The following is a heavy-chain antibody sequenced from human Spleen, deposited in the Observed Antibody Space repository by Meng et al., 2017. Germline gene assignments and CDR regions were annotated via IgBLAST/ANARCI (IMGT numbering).Heavy chain of an antibody. CDR1: GFTVSTKY. Sequence: GESLKISCAASGFTVSTKYMSWVRQAPGKGLEWVSVIYSGGATYYADSVKGRFTISRDNSKNTLDLQMASLTPEDTAVYYCARDRGSGMDVWGQGTTVTVSS. V-gene: IGHV3-66*02. J-gene: IGHJ6*02. CDR3: ARDRGSGMDV. D-gene: IGHD3-16*01. CDR2: IYSGGAT.